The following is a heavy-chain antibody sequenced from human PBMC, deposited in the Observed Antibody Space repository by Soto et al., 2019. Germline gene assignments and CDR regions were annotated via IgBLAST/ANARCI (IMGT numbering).Heavy chain of an antibody. J-gene: IGHJ6*02. CDR3: ARVRTGDYYYYYGMDV. CDR1: AFTFSSYW. Sequence: GGSLRLSCAASAFTFSSYWMNWVRQAPGKGPVWVSRINSDGSITGYADSVKGRFTISRDNSKNTLYLQMNSLRAEETAVYYCARVRTGDYYYYYGMDVWGQGTTVTVSS. V-gene: IGHV3-74*01. D-gene: IGHD3-10*01. CDR2: INSDGSIT.